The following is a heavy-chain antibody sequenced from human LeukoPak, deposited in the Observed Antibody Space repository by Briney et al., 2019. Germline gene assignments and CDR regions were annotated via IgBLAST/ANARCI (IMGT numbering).Heavy chain of an antibody. D-gene: IGHD1-1*01. CDR2: MNPNSGNT. CDR1: GYTFTIYD. CDR3: ARGGYAWIDY. V-gene: IGHV1-8*01. Sequence: VASVNVSFKAAGYTFTIYDINWVRQATGQGLEWMGWMNPNSGNTGYAQKVQGRVTMTRNTAISTAYMELSSLRSEDTAVYYCARGGYAWIDYWGQGTLVTVSS. J-gene: IGHJ4*02.